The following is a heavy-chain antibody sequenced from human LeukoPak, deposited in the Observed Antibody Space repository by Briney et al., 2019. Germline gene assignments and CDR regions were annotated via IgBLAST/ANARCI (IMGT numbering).Heavy chain of an antibody. CDR2: FDPEDGET. J-gene: IGHJ3*02. Sequence: ASVKVSCKVSGYTLTELSMHWVRQAPGKGLEWMGGFDPEDGETIYAQKFQGRVTMTEDTSTDTAYMELSSLRSEDTAVYYCATKRTYYDSSGYPIQDAFDIWGQGTMVTVSP. CDR3: ATKRTYYDSSGYPIQDAFDI. CDR1: GYTLTELS. D-gene: IGHD3-22*01. V-gene: IGHV1-24*01.